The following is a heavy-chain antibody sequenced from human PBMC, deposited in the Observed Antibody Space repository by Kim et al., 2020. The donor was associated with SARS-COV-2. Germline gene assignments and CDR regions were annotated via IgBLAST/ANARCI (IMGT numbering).Heavy chain of an antibody. CDR1: GFTFSSYW. CDR2: INIAGSGRTT. V-gene: IGHV3-74*01. D-gene: IGHD3-10*01. CDR3: ARDPFGGGAQHGFD. Sequence: GGSLRLSCAASGFTFSSYWMHWVRQAPGKGLEWVAQINIAGSGRTTNHADSVKGRFTISRDNAENTLYLHMNSLRVEDTAVYFCARDPFGGGAQHGFD. J-gene: IGHJ3*02.